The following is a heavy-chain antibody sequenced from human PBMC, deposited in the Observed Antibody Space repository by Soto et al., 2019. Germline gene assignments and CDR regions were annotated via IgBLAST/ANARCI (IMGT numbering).Heavy chain of an antibody. Sequence: QPGGSLRLSCAASGFTFSSYGMHWVRQAPGKGLEWVAVISYDGSNKYYADTVKGRFTISRDNSKNTLYLQMSSLRAEDTAVYYCAKSLLRSRRGLTPYYYGMDVWGQGTTVAVSS. V-gene: IGHV3-30*18. D-gene: IGHD3-3*01. CDR3: AKSLLRSRRGLTPYYYGMDV. CDR1: GFTFSSYG. J-gene: IGHJ6*02. CDR2: ISYDGSNK.